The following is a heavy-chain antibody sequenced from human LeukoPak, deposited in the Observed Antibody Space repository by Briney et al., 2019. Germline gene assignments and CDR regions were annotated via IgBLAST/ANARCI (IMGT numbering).Heavy chain of an antibody. J-gene: IGHJ6*03. Sequence: PSETLSLTCAVSGYSISSGYYWGWIRPPPGKGLERIGSIYHSGSTYYNPSLKSRVTISVDTSKNQFSLKLSSVTAADTAVYYCARPGIVGYYYYYMDVWGKGTTVTVSS. CDR3: ARPGIVGYYYYYMDV. V-gene: IGHV4-38-2*01. CDR1: GYSISSGYY. D-gene: IGHD1-26*01. CDR2: IYHSGST.